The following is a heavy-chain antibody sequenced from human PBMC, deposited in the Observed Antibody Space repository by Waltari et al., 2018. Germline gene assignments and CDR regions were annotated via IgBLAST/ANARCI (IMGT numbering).Heavy chain of an antibody. CDR3: TRVLGWGANAY. CDR2: IKSKAYGGTT. V-gene: IGHV3-49*04. Sequence: EVQLVESGGGLVQPGRSLRLYCRGSGFTFGDYPMSWVRQAPGKGLEWVGRIKSKAYGGTTEYAASVKGRFTISRDDSKSMAYLQMNSLETEDTAVYYCTRVLGWGANAYWGQGTLVTVSS. CDR1: GFTFGDYP. D-gene: IGHD1-26*01. J-gene: IGHJ4*02.